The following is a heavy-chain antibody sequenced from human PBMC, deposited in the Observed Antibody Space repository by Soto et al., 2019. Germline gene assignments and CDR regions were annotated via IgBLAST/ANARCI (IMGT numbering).Heavy chain of an antibody. V-gene: IGHV1-69*06. CDR3: ARHNYDILTGYSWAWFDP. D-gene: IGHD3-9*01. Sequence: ASVKVSCKASGGTFSSYAISWARQAPGQGLEWMGGIIPIFGTVNYAQKFQGRVTITADKSTSTAYMELSSLRSEDTAVYYCARHNYDILTGYSWAWFDPWGQGTLVTVSS. J-gene: IGHJ5*02. CDR2: IIPIFGTV. CDR1: GGTFSSYA.